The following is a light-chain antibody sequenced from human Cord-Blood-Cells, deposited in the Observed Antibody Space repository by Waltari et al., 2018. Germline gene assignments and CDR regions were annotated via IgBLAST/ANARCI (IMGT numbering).Light chain of an antibody. Sequence: QSALTQPASVSGSPGQSLTISCTGTSSDVGGYNSVSWYQQHPGKAPKLLIYDVSNRPSGVSNRFSGSKSGNTASLTISGLQAEDEADYYCSSYTSSGTYVFGTGTKVTVL. CDR3: SSYTSSGTYV. CDR2: DVS. V-gene: IGLV2-14*01. J-gene: IGLJ1*01. CDR1: SSDVGGYNS.